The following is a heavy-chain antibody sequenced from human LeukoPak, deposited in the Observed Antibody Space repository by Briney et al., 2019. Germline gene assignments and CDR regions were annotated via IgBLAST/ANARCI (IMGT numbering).Heavy chain of an antibody. CDR2: IWYDGSSK. Sequence: PGRSLRLSCAASGFTFSSYGMHWVRQAPGKGLEWVAVIWYDGSSKYYADSVKGRFTISRDNSKNTLYLQMNSLRAEDTAVYYCAKSPYGDYRGYYFDYWGQGTLVTVSS. CDR1: GFTFSSYG. V-gene: IGHV3-33*06. J-gene: IGHJ4*02. D-gene: IGHD4-17*01. CDR3: AKSPYGDYRGYYFDY.